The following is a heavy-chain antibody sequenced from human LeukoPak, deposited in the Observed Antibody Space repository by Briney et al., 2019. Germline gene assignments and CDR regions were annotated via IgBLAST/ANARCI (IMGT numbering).Heavy chain of an antibody. CDR3: TRLDYGDYVNWFDP. J-gene: IGHJ5*02. CDR2: IKSKTDGGTT. Sequence: GGSLRLSCAASGFTFSNAWMSWVRQAPGKGLEWVGRIKSKTDGGTTDYAAPVKGRFTISRDDSKNTLYLQMNSLKTEDTAVYYCTRLDYGDYVNWFDPWGQGTLVTVSS. CDR1: GFTFSNAW. V-gene: IGHV3-15*01. D-gene: IGHD4-17*01.